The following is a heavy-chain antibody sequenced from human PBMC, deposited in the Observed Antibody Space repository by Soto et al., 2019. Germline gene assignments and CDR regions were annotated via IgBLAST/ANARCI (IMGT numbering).Heavy chain of an antibody. CDR3: AAAPRY. CDR2: IYGSGIA. D-gene: IGHD2-15*01. J-gene: IGHJ4*02. Sequence: PSETLSLTCNVSGGSISSGDYYWSWIRQSPGKGLEWIGYIYGSGIANYDPSLKSRVTISVDTSKNHFSLSLTSVTAADTAVYYCAAAPRYWGQGTLVTVSS. CDR1: GGSISSGDYY. V-gene: IGHV4-61*03.